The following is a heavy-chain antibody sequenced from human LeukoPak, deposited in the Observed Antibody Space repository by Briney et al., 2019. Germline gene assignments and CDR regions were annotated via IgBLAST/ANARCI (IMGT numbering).Heavy chain of an antibody. V-gene: IGHV1-69*13. J-gene: IGHJ4*02. D-gene: IGHD2-2*03. CDR1: GGTFSSYA. Sequence: SVKVSCKASGGTFSSYAISWVRQAPGQGLEWMGGIIPIFGTANYAQKFQGRVTITADESTSTAYMELSSLRSEDTAVYYCATMDIVVVPAAHASVGDWGQGTLVTVSS. CDR3: ATMDIVVVPAAHASVGD. CDR2: IIPIFGTA.